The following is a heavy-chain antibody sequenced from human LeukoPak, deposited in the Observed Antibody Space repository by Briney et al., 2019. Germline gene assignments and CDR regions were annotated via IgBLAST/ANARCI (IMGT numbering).Heavy chain of an antibody. J-gene: IGHJ3*02. CDR2: VYTSGNT. V-gene: IGHV4-4*07. D-gene: IGHD3-22*01. CDR1: GDSITNSY. Sequence: SETLSLTCTVSGDSITNSYWSWIRQPAGKGLEWIGRVYTSGNTQYNPSLKSRVTMSVDTSKNQFSLRLSSVTVADTAVYYCARVGGGSSGYYQDAFDIWGQGTMVTVSS. CDR3: ARVGGGSSGYYQDAFDI.